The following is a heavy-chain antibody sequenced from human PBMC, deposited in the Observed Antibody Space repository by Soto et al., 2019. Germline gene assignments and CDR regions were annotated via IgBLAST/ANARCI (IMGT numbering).Heavy chain of an antibody. Sequence: EVQLVESGGGLVQPGGSLRLSCAASGFTFSNYWMSWVRQAPGKGLEWVANIKEDGSEKYHVDSVKGRFTISRDNAKNLMYLQMDSLRAEDTAVYKCVRGGSHSLDYCGQGTLVTVSS. D-gene: IGHD1-26*01. CDR3: VRGGSHSLDY. J-gene: IGHJ4*02. CDR1: GFTFSNYW. CDR2: IKEDGSEK. V-gene: IGHV3-7*05.